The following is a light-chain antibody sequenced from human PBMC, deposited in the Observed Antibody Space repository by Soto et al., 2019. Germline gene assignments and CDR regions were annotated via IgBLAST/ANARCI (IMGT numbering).Light chain of an antibody. J-gene: IGKJ3*01. CDR2: HAS. V-gene: IGKV1-27*01. CDR1: QGIGNY. Sequence: DIQMTQSPSSLSASVGARVTITCRASQGIGNYLAWYQQRPGKVPNLLIYHASTLLSGVPSRFSGSGSGTEFTLTISILQPEYVATYYCQKYYSAVFTFGPGTKVDI. CDR3: QKYYSAVFT.